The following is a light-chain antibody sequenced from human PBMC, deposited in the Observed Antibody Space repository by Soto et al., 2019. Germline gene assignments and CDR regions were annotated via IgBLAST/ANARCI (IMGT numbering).Light chain of an antibody. CDR3: QQYGSSQS. J-gene: IGKJ1*01. CDR1: QTVSSNY. CDR2: GAS. Sequence: EIVLTQSPGTLSLSPGERATLSRRASQTVSSNYLAWYQQKPGQAPRLLIYGASSRATGIPDRFSGSGSGTDFTLTISRLEPEDFAVYYCQQYGSSQSFGQGTKVEIK. V-gene: IGKV3-20*01.